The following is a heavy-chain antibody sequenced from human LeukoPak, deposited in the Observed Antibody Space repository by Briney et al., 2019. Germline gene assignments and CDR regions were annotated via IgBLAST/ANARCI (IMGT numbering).Heavy chain of an antibody. V-gene: IGHV3-49*04. CDR2: IRNKANGGTT. CDR3: SRFYSSGWASGAFDI. CDR1: GLTFSDYA. Sequence: GGSLRLSCTTSGLTFSDYAVSWVRQAPGKGLEWIGFIRNKANGGTTEYAASVKGRFTISRDDSKTSAHLQMSSLKTEDTAVYYCSRFYSSGWASGAFDIWGQGTMVTVSS. D-gene: IGHD3-22*01. J-gene: IGHJ3*02.